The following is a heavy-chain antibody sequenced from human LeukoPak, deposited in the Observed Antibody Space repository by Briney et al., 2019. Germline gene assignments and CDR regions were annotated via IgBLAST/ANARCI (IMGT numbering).Heavy chain of an antibody. Sequence: GGSLRLSCAASGFTFSSHSMNWVRQAPGKGLEWVSYISSTSSTIYYADPVKGRFTISRDNSKNTLYLQMNSLRAEDTAVYYCAKEGVGIDYRGQGTLVTVSS. CDR1: GFTFSSHS. CDR2: ISSTSSTI. J-gene: IGHJ4*02. D-gene: IGHD1-26*01. V-gene: IGHV3-48*01. CDR3: AKEGVGIDY.